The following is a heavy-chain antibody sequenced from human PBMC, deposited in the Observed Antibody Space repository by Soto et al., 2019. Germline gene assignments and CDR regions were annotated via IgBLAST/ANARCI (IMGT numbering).Heavy chain of an antibody. CDR1: GISFSHYW. D-gene: IGHD3-10*01. CDR2: ISPDGRTT. J-gene: IGHJ4*02. V-gene: IGHV3-74*01. CDR3: ADSWLPTSY. Sequence: XGSLNISCAASGISFSHYWMHLVRQAPGKGLVWVSRISPDGRTTTYADSVKGRFTISRDNAKSTLYLQMNSLTVEDGAVYYCADSWLPTSYWGPGTLVTVSS.